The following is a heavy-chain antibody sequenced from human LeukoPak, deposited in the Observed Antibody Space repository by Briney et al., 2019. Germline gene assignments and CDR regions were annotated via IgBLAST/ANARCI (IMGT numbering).Heavy chain of an antibody. CDR3: ARGAIWYYYDSSGLGAFDI. D-gene: IGHD3-22*01. Sequence: ASVKVSCKVSGYTLTELSMHWVRQAPGKGLEWMGGFDPEDGETIYAQKFQGRVTMTEDTSTDTAYMELSSLRSEDTAVYYCARGAIWYYYDSSGLGAFDIWGQGTMVTVSS. CDR2: FDPEDGET. J-gene: IGHJ3*02. V-gene: IGHV1-24*01. CDR1: GYTLTELS.